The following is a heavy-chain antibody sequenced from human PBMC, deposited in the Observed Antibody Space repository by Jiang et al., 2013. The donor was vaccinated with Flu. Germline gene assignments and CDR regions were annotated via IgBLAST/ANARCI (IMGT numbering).Heavy chain of an antibody. D-gene: IGHD2-8*01. V-gene: IGHV3-7*03. CDR2: IKQDGSEK. Sequence: GLVQPGGSLRLSCAASGFTFSSCWMSWVRQAPGKGLEWVANIKQDGSEKYYVDSVKGRFTISRDNAKNSLYLQMNSLRAEDTAVYYCARGGMVYVIEELNYWGQGTLVTVSS. CDR1: GFTFSSCW. J-gene: IGHJ4*02. CDR3: ARGGMVYVIEELNY.